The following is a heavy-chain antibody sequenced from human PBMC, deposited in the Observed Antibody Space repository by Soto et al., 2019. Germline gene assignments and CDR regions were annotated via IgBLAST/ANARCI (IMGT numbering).Heavy chain of an antibody. CDR2: IYYSGST. Sequence: SETLSLTCTVSGGSISSYYWSWIRQPPGKGLEWIGYIYYSGSTNYNPSLKSRVTISVDTSKNQFSLKLSSVTAADTAVYYCARERAGDYDYYYYYMDVWGKGTTVTVSS. CDR3: ARERAGDYDYYYYYMDV. V-gene: IGHV4-59*01. J-gene: IGHJ6*03. CDR1: GGSISSYY. D-gene: IGHD4-17*01.